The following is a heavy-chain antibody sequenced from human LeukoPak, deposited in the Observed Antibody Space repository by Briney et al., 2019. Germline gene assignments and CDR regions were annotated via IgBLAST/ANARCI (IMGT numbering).Heavy chain of an antibody. Sequence: GGSLRLSCAASGFTFDDYTMHWVRQAPGKGLEWVSLISWDGGSTYYADSVKGRFTISRDNSKDSLYLQMNSLRAEDTALYYCAKGGPGYYGSGSYLHYYYYMDVWGKGTTVTISS. CDR1: GFTFDDYT. CDR2: ISWDGGST. D-gene: IGHD3-10*01. V-gene: IGHV3-43*01. CDR3: AKGGPGYYGSGSYLHYYYYMDV. J-gene: IGHJ6*03.